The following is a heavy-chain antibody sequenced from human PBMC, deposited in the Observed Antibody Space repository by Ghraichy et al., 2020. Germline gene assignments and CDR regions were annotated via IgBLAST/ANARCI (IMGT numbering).Heavy chain of an antibody. CDR2: INHSGST. J-gene: IGHJ3*02. V-gene: IGHV4-34*01. Sequence: SETLSLTCAVYGGSFSGYYWSWIRQPPGKGLEWIGEINHSGSTNYNPSLKSRVTISVDTSKNQFSLKLSSVTAADTAVYYCARVQLSWDAFDIWGQGTMVTVSS. CDR3: ARVQLSWDAFDI. CDR1: GGSFSGYY. D-gene: IGHD5-18*01.